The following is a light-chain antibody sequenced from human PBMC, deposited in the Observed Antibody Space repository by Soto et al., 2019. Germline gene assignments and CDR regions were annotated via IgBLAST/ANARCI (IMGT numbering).Light chain of an antibody. CDR3: QQYGSFWT. CDR1: QSVSSSY. CDR2: GAS. J-gene: IGKJ1*01. V-gene: IGKV3-20*01. Sequence: EIVLTQSPGTLSLSPGERATLSCRASQSVSSSYLAWYQQKPGQAPRLLIYGASSRATGIPDRFSGSGSGTDLTLTISRLEPEDFAVYYCQQYGSFWTFGQGTKV.